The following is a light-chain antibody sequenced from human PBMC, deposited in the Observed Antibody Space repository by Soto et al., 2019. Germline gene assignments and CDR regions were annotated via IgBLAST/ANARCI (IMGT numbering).Light chain of an antibody. V-gene: IGKV1-5*01. CDR1: QSIGSW. CDR2: DAS. CDR3: QQYNTYSPT. Sequence: DIQMTQSPSTLSGSVGDRVTITCRASQSIGSWLAWYQQKPGKAPKLLIYDASSLESGVPSRFSGSGSGTEFTLTISSLQPDDFATYYCQQYNTYSPTFGGGTKVDIK. J-gene: IGKJ4*01.